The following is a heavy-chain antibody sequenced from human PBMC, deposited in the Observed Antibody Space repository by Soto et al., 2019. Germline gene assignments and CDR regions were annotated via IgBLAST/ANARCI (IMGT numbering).Heavy chain of an antibody. J-gene: IGHJ5*02. D-gene: IGHD3-16*01. CDR2: IILRGNN. Sequence: HSEPRSLPCTVSGGSISGADYFWSWIRQSPGKGLEGIGEIILRGNNNYNTTLKSRVTISIDTPKKQFSLKLTSVTAADTAIYDCARVLVTYGGIMVPYNWFDTWGQGTLVTVSS. CDR1: GGSISGADYF. V-gene: IGHV4-61*08. CDR3: ARVLVTYGGIMVPYNWFDT.